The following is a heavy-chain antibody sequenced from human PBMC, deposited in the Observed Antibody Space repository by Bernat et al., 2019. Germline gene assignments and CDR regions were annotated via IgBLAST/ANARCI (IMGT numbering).Heavy chain of an antibody. D-gene: IGHD3-3*01. CDR3: ARHEYYDFWSGYGMDV. V-gene: IGHV4-39*01. CDR2: IYYSGST. Sequence: QLQLQESGPGLVKPSETLSLTCPVSGGSISSSSYYWGWIRQPPGKGLEWIGSIYYSGSTYYNPSLKSRVTISVDTSKNQFSLKLSSVTAADTAVYYCARHEYYDFWSGYGMDVWGQGTTVTVSS. CDR1: GGSISSSSYY. J-gene: IGHJ6*02.